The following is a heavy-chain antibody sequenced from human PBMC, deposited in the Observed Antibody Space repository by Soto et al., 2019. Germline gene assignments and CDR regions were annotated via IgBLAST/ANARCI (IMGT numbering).Heavy chain of an antibody. CDR3: ARGVSYGGNPTLFDY. CDR2: INPSGGST. Sequence: SAKLSCKASGYTFASYYMHWVRQSTKQGLEWMGIINPSGGSTSYAQKLQGRVTMTRDTSTSTVYMELSSLRSEDTAVYYCARGVSYGGNPTLFDYWGQGTLVTVSS. CDR1: GYTFASYY. V-gene: IGHV1-46*01. D-gene: IGHD4-17*01. J-gene: IGHJ4*02.